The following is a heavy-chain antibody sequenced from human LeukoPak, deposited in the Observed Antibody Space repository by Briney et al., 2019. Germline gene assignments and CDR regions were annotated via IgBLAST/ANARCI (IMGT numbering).Heavy chain of an antibody. CDR3: ARDIGRVTAMVRGVTAGY. V-gene: IGHV4-39*07. Sequence: PSETLSLTCTVSGGSISSSSYYWGWIRQPPGKGLEWIGSIYSSGSTYYNPSLKSRVTMSVDTSKNHFSLKLSSVTAADTAVYYRARDIGRVTAMVRGVTAGYWGQGTLVTVSS. CDR1: GGSISSSSYY. D-gene: IGHD3-10*01. CDR2: IYSSGST. J-gene: IGHJ4*02.